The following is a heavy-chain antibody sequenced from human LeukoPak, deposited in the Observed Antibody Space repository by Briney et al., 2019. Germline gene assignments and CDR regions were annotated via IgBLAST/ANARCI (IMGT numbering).Heavy chain of an antibody. J-gene: IGHJ4*02. CDR1: GGSISKYY. Sequence: VKPSETLSLTCTVSGGSISKYYWSWIRQPAGKGLEWIGRIYTSGSTNYNPSLEGRVSMSVDTSKKQFSLKLSSVTAADTAVYYCARDRGWSGGLHWGQGTLVTVSS. D-gene: IGHD3-3*01. V-gene: IGHV4-4*07. CDR2: IYTSGST. CDR3: ARDRGWSGGLH.